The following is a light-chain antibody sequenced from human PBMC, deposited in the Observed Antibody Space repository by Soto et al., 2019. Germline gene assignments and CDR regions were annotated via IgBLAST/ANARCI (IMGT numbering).Light chain of an antibody. J-gene: IGKJ1*01. CDR1: QSISSW. Sequence: DIQMTQSPSTLSSSVGERVTITCRASQSISSWLAWYQQKPGKAPKLLIYDASSLESGVPSRFSGSGSGTEFTLTIISLQPDDFATDYCQQYNSYSPTFGQGTKVDI. CDR2: DAS. CDR3: QQYNSYSPT. V-gene: IGKV1-5*01.